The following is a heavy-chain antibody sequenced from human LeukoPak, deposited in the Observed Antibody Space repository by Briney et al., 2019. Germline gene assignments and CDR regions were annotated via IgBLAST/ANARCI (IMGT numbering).Heavy chain of an antibody. J-gene: IGHJ4*02. V-gene: IGHV1-46*01. CDR3: ARGYVDIVATGPATPEYYFDY. D-gene: IGHD5-12*01. CDR2: INPSGGST. CDR1: GYTFTSYY. Sequence: ASVKVSCKASGYTFTSYYMHWVRQAPGQGLEWMGIINPSGGSTSYARKFQGRVTMTRDTSTSTVYMELSSLRSEDTAVYYCARGYVDIVATGPATPEYYFDYWGQGTLVTVSS.